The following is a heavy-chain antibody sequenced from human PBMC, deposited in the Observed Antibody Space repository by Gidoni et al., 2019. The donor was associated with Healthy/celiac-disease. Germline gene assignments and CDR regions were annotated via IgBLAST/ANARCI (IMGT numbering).Heavy chain of an antibody. V-gene: IGHV1-46*01. CDR1: GYTFTSYY. D-gene: IGHD2-15*01. CDR2: INPSGGST. Sequence: QVQLVQSGAAVKKPGASVKVSCKASGYTFTSYYMHWVRQAPGKGLEWRGIINPSGGSTSYAQKFQGKVTRTRDRSTSTGYMELSSRRSEDTAWYYCARDGKYCSGGSCYGSLGESLSGMDVWGQGTTVTVSS. CDR3: ARDGKYCSGGSCYGSLGESLSGMDV. J-gene: IGHJ6*02.